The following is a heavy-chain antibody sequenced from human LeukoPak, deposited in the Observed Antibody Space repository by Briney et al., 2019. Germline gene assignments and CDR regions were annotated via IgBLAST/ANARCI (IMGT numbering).Heavy chain of an antibody. CDR1: GGSISSYY. V-gene: IGHV4-59*01. CDR2: IDYSGST. J-gene: IGHJ6*03. Sequence: SETLSLTCTVSGGSISSYYWSWIREPPGKGLEWIGYIDYSGSTNYKPSLKSRVTISVDTSKNQFSLKLSSVTAADTAVYYCARDRGPMTTVTTGFYYYMDVWGKGTTVTISS. D-gene: IGHD4-17*01. CDR3: ARDRGPMTTVTTGFYYYMDV.